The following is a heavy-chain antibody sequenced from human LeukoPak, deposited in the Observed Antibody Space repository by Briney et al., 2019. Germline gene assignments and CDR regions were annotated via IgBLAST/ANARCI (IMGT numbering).Heavy chain of an antibody. Sequence: GGSLRLSCAASGFTFSSYSMNWVRQAPGKGLEWVSYISSSSSTIYYADSVKGRFTTSRDNAKNSLYLQMNSLRAEDTAVYYCARAPSTDFWSGYPNYYFDYWGQGTLVTVSS. D-gene: IGHD3-3*01. J-gene: IGHJ4*02. V-gene: IGHV3-48*01. CDR1: GFTFSSYS. CDR2: ISSSSSTI. CDR3: ARAPSTDFWSGYPNYYFDY.